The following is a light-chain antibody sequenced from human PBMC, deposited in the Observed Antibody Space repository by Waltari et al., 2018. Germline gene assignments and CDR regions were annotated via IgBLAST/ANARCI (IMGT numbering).Light chain of an antibody. V-gene: IGLV2-11*01. Sequence: QSALTQPRSVSGSPGQSVTISCTGTSSDVGGYNYVSWYQQHPGKAPKFMIYDVNKRPSGVPVRFSGSKSGNTASLTISGLQAEDEADYYCCSYAGSYTFVFGGGTKLTVL. CDR2: DVN. J-gene: IGLJ2*01. CDR1: SSDVGGYNY. CDR3: CSYAGSYTFV.